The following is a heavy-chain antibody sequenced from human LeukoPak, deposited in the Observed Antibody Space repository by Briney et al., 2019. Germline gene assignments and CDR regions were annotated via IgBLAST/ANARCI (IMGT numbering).Heavy chain of an antibody. D-gene: IGHD3-22*01. J-gene: IGHJ4*02. V-gene: IGHV1-8*03. CDR3: ARGVAYDSSGVGDY. CDR1: GYTFTSYD. CDR2: MNPNSGNT. Sequence: GASVKVSCKASGYTFTSYDINWVRQATGQGLEWMGWMNPNSGNTGYAQKFQVRVTITRNTSISTAYMELRSLRSEDTAVYYCARGVAYDSSGVGDYWGQGTLVTVSS.